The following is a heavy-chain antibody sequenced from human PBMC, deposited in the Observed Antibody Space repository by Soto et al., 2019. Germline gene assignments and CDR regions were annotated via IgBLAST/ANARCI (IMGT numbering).Heavy chain of an antibody. D-gene: IGHD1-1*01. CDR3: VRDGSTGGHFDS. V-gene: IGHV3-7*01. CDR1: GFTLSSYW. Sequence: EVQLVESGGGLVQPGGSLRLSCEASGFTLSSYWMSWIRQAPGKGLEWVANTRQDGGQSYLVDSVQGRFTISRDNAKNSGYLQMNSLRAEDTALYYCVRDGSTGGHFDSWGHGTRVPVS. CDR2: TRQDGGQS. J-gene: IGHJ4*01.